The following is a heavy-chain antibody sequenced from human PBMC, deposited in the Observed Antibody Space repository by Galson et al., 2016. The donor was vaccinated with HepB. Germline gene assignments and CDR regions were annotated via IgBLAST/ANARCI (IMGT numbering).Heavy chain of an antibody. J-gene: IGHJ5*02. D-gene: IGHD1-26*01. Sequence: SVKVSCKASGYTFTSYFMHWVRQAPGQGLEWMGIINPSGGSTTYAQKFQGRVSMTRDTSTSPVYMERSSLRSEDTALYYCARASLGAPGKDWFDPWGQGTLVTVSS. CDR1: GYTFTSYF. V-gene: IGHV1-46*01. CDR2: INPSGGST. CDR3: ARASLGAPGKDWFDP.